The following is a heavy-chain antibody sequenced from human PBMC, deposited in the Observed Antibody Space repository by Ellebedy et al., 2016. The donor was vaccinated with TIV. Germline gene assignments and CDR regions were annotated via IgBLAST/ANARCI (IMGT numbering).Heavy chain of an antibody. CDR2: ISDTTTTI. Sequence: GESLKIFCAASGFTFSSYSMNWVRQAPGKGLEWVSFISDTTTTIYYADSVKGRFTISRDSAKNSLYLQMNSLRDEDTAVYYCARSRALRGVTFDYWGQGTLVTVSS. CDR3: ARSRALRGVTFDY. D-gene: IGHD3-10*01. J-gene: IGHJ4*02. CDR1: GFTFSSYS. V-gene: IGHV3-48*02.